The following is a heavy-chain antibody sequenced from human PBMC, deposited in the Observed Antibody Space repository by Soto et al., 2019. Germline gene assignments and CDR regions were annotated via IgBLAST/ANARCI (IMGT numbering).Heavy chain of an antibody. CDR1: GYSFPSYW. J-gene: IGHJ4*02. V-gene: IGHV5-51*01. Sequence: GESLKISCKGSGYSFPSYWIAWVRQMPGKGLEWMGIIYPDDSDTRYSPSFQGQVTISADKSISTAYLQWSSLKASETAMYYCARLVNTAMPFDYWGQGTLVTVSS. CDR3: ARLVNTAMPFDY. CDR2: IYPDDSDT. D-gene: IGHD5-18*01.